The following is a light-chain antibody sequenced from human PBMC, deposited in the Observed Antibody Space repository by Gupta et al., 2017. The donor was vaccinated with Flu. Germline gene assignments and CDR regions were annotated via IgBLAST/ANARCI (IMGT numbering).Light chain of an antibody. Sequence: QSALTQPRSVSGSPGQSVTISCTGSSSDVGVYHYVSWYQQHPGKAPKLMIYDVTKRPSGVPDRFSASKSASTASLTISGLQAEDEADDYCCSYAGSYTWVFGGGTKLT. V-gene: IGLV2-11*01. CDR1: SSDVGVYHY. CDR2: DVT. CDR3: CSYAGSYTWV. J-gene: IGLJ2*01.